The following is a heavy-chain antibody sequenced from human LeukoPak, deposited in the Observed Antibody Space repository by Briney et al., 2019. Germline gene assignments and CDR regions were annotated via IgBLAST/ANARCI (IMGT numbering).Heavy chain of an antibody. J-gene: IGHJ4*02. D-gene: IGHD2-2*01. V-gene: IGHV1-46*01. CDR1: GYTFTSYY. Sequence: GASVKVSCKASGYTFTSYYMHWVRQAPGQGLEWMGIINPSGGSASYAQKFQGRVTMTRDMSTSTVYMELSSLRSEDTAVYYCARVGYCSSTSCPGFGYWGQGTLVTVSS. CDR2: INPSGGSA. CDR3: ARVGYCSSTSCPGFGY.